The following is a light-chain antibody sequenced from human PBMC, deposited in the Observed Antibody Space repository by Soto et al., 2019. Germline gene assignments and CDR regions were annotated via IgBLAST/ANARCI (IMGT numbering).Light chain of an antibody. J-gene: IGLJ3*02. V-gene: IGLV4-60*02. CDR2: LEGSGSY. CDR1: SGHSSYI. CDR3: ETWDSNTRV. Sequence: QPVLTQSSSASASLGSSVKVTCTLSSGHSSYIIAWHQQPPGKAPRYLMKLEGSGSYYKGSGVPDRFSGSSSGADRFLTISNLQFEDEADYYCETWDSNTRVFGGGTKLTVL.